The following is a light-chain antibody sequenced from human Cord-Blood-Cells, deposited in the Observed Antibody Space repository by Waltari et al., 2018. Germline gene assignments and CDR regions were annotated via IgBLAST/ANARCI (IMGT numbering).Light chain of an antibody. CDR2: GAS. J-gene: IGKJ2*01. V-gene: IGKV3-15*01. CDR1: QSVSSN. Sequence: EIVITQSPATLSVSPGERATLSCRASQSVSSNIAWYQQKPGQAPRLIIDGASTRATGIPARFSGSGSGTEFTLTISSLQSEDFAVYYCQQYNNWPPYAFGQGTKLEIK. CDR3: QQYNNWPPYA.